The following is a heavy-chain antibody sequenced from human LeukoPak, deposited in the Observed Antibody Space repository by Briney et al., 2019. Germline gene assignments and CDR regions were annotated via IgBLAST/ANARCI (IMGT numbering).Heavy chain of an antibody. CDR2: ISWDGGST. CDR1: GFTFDDYT. V-gene: IGHV3-43*01. J-gene: IGHJ4*02. D-gene: IGHD2-2*01. CDR3: AKDSSSSTSCSLDY. Sequence: GGSLRLSCAASGFTFDDYTMHWVRQAPAKGLEGVSLISWDGGSTYYADSVKGRFTISRDNSKNSLYLQMNSLRTEDTALYYCAKDSSSSTSCSLDYWGQGSLVTVSS.